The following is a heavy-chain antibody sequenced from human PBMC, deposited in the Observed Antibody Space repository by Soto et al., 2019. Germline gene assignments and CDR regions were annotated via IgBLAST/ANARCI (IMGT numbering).Heavy chain of an antibody. Sequence: GGSLRLSCAASDLSVSSNYLSWVRQAPGKGLEWVSGIYSGGATYYADFVKGRFTFSRDNSKNTVYLQMNSLRVADTAVYYCARGSYRAFDYWGQGTLVTV. CDR2: IYSGGAT. CDR1: DLSVSSNY. D-gene: IGHD4-4*01. CDR3: ARGSYRAFDY. V-gene: IGHV3-53*01. J-gene: IGHJ4*02.